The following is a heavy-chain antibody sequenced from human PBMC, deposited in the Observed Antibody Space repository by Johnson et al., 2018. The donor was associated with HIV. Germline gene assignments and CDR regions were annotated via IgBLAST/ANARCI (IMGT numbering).Heavy chain of an antibody. Sequence: VQLVESGGGSVQPGGSLRLSCAASGFTFSSYWMHWVRQVPGKGLVWVSRINSDGSTTNYTDSVKARFTISRDNAKNTLYLQMSSLRTEDTAVYYCARGDGVTSAFDIWGQGTVVTVSS. CDR3: ARGDGVTSAFDI. J-gene: IGHJ3*02. CDR1: GFTFSSYW. D-gene: IGHD1-1*01. V-gene: IGHV3-74*01. CDR2: INSDGSTT.